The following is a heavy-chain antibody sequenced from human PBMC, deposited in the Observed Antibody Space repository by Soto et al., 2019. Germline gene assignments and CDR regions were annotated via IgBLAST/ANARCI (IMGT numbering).Heavy chain of an antibody. V-gene: IGHV4-59*01. CDR3: ARDLWGYCGTDGNPLDV. J-gene: IGHJ6*02. Sequence: SETLSLTCTASGGSISRYYWSWIRQPPGKGLEWIGYMYNTGRPVYNPSFKSRVTISVETSKHQFSLKLNSVTAADTAVYYWARDLWGYCGTDGNPLDVWGEGTTVTVA. CDR2: MYNTGRP. D-gene: IGHD2-21*01. CDR1: GGSISRYY.